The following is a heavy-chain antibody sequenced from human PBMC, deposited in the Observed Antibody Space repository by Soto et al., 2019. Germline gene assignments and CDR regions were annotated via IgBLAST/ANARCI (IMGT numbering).Heavy chain of an antibody. V-gene: IGHV4-59*01. Sequence: SETLSLTCTVSGGSISNYSWSWIRQPPGKGLEWIGYIYYSGSTNYNPSLKSRVTISVDTSKNQFSLRLSSVTAADTAVYYCVREAYNSAWYAYNWFDPWGQGTLVTVS. D-gene: IGHD6-19*01. J-gene: IGHJ5*02. CDR2: IYYSGST. CDR3: VREAYNSAWYAYNWFDP. CDR1: GGSISNYS.